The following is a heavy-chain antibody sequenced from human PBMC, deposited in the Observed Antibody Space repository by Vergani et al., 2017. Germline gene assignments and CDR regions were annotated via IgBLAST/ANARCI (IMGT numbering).Heavy chain of an antibody. J-gene: IGHJ4*02. V-gene: IGHV3-33*01. D-gene: IGHD3-10*01. CDR1: GFTFSSYG. CDR2: IWYDGSNK. Sequence: QVQLVESGGGVVQPGRSLRLSCAASGFTFSSYGMHWVRQAPGKGLEWVAVIWYDGSNKYYADSVKGRFTISRDNSKNTLYLQMNSLRAEDTSVYYCARDSFHDDYYGSGSPSIGYWGQGTLVTVSS. CDR3: ARDSFHDDYYGSGSPSIGY.